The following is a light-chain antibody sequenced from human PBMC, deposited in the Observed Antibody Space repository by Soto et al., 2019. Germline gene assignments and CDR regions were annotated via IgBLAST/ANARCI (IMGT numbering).Light chain of an antibody. J-gene: IGKJ1*01. CDR3: KKYGNFWK. Sequence: VLTQSPYKLSLTPFERATLSCRASQIISSSLAWYQQKPGQAPRLLIYDASSRATGIPDRFSGSGSGTDFSLTIRRLEPDDFAVYYCKKYGNFWKCGQGNTGAIK. CDR1: QIISSS. V-gene: IGKV3-20*01. CDR2: DAS.